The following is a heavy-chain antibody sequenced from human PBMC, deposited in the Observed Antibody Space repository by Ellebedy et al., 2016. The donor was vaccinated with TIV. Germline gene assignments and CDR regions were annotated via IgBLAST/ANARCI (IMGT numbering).Heavy chain of an antibody. Sequence: PGGSLRLSCAASGFTFSSYWMSWVRQVRQAPGKGLEWVANIKHDGSEKSYVDSVKGRFTISRDNAKNSLYLQMDSMRIEDTALYYCARGDYQGSGGVIDYWGQGTLVTVSS. CDR3: ARGDYQGSGGVIDY. CDR2: IKHDGSEK. CDR1: GFTFSSYW. V-gene: IGHV3-7*03. D-gene: IGHD3-10*01. J-gene: IGHJ4*02.